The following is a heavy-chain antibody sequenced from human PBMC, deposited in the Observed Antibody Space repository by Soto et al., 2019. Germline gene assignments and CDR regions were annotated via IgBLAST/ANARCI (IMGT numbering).Heavy chain of an antibody. CDR2: FDREDGET. Sequence: GASVQVSCEVSGYTLTDSSIHWVRQGPGKGLEWMGGFDREDGETIYAQKFQGRVTMTEDTSTDTAYMELSSLTSEDTAVSFCTPCVGIVTLILYFDSWG. CDR1: GYTLTDSS. CDR3: TPCVGIVTLILYFDS. J-gene: IGHJ4*01. D-gene: IGHD1-26*01. V-gene: IGHV1-24*01.